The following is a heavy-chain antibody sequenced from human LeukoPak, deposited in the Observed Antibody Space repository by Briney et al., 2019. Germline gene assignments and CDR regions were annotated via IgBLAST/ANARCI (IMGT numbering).Heavy chain of an antibody. V-gene: IGHV3-7*01. CDR1: GFTCSSYW. Sequence: GGSLRLSCAASGFTCSSYWMSWVRQAPGKGLEWVANIKQDGSEKYYVDSVKGRFTISRDNAKNSLYLQMNSLRAEDTAVYYCARGGAVAGTGYWGQGTLVTVSS. CDR3: ARGGAVAGTGY. J-gene: IGHJ4*02. D-gene: IGHD6-19*01. CDR2: IKQDGSEK.